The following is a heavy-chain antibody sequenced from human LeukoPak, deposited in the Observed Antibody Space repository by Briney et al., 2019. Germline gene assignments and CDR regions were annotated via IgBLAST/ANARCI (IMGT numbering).Heavy chain of an antibody. V-gene: IGHV1-69*13. CDR1: GATFTSCA. J-gene: IGHJ5*02. CDR2: IIPIFGTA. CDR3: AREGPDAISRWFDP. Sequence: SVKVSFKASGATFTSCAISWVRHAPGQGLEWMGGIIPIFGTANYAQKFQGRVTITADESTSTAYIELMSLPSEDTAGYYCAREGPDAISRWFDPWGQGTLVTVSS. D-gene: IGHD2-2*01.